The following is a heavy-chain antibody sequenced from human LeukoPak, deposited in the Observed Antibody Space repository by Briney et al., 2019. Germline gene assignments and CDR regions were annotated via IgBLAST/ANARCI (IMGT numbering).Heavy chain of an antibody. J-gene: IGHJ4*02. D-gene: IGHD6-19*01. Sequence: SETLSLTCTVSGGSISSSSYYWGWIRQPPGKGMEWIGTIYYTGSTYYTTSLKSRVTISVDTSKNQCSLKVTSVTAADTAGYYCARRRGWYPVDYWGQGTLVTVSS. CDR1: GGSISSSSYY. CDR2: IYYTGST. CDR3: ARRRGWYPVDY. V-gene: IGHV4-39*01.